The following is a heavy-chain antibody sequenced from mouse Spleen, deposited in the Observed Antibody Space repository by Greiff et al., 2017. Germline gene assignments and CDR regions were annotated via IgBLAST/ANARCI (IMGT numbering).Heavy chain of an antibody. CDR1: GFNIKDTY. Sequence: VQLQQSGAELVKPGASVKLSCTASGFNIKDTYMHWVKQRPEQGLEWIGRIDPANGNTKYDPKFQGKATITADTSSNTAYLQLSSLTSEDTAVYYCASQLGLRGPFDYWGQGTTLTVSS. V-gene: IGHV14-3*02. CDR3: ASQLGLRGPFDY. CDR2: IDPANGNT. J-gene: IGHJ2*01. D-gene: IGHD3-1*01.